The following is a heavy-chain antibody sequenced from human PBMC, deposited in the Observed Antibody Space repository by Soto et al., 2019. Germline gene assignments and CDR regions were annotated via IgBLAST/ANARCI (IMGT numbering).Heavy chain of an antibody. V-gene: IGHV4-59*08. D-gene: IGHD3-3*01. CDR3: ATSRSYYDFWSGYFQPQFDY. Sequence: PSETLSLTCTVSGGSISSYYWSWIRQPPGKGLEWIGYIYYSGSTNYNPSLKSRVTISVDTSKNQFSLKLSSVTAADTAVYYCATSRSYYDFWSGYFQPQFDYWGQGTLVTAPQ. CDR2: IYYSGST. J-gene: IGHJ4*02. CDR1: GGSISSYY.